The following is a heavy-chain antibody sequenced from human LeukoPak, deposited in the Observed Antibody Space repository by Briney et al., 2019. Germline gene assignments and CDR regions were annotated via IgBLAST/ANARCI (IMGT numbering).Heavy chain of an antibody. CDR2: ISYDGSNK. D-gene: IGHD2-15*01. CDR3: ARDEQDIVVVVAASPLDY. Sequence: PGGSLRLSCAASGFPFSSYAMHWVRQAPGKGLEWVAVISYDGSNKYYADSVKGRLTISRDNSKNTLYLQMNSLRAEDTAVYYCARDEQDIVVVVAASPLDYWGQGTLVTVSS. V-gene: IGHV3-30*04. CDR1: GFPFSSYA. J-gene: IGHJ4*02.